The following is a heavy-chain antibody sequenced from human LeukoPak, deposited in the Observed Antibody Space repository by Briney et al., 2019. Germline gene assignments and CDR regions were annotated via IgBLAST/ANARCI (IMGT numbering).Heavy chain of an antibody. CDR1: GFTVSSND. CDR3: ARSKVGAPTGLDY. Sequence: GGSLRLSCAASGFTVSSNDMSWVRQAPGKGLEWVSVIYSGGRTHYADSVKGRFTISRDNSKNTLYLQMNSLRAEDTAVYYCARSKVGAPTGLDYWGQGTRVTVSS. J-gene: IGHJ4*02. D-gene: IGHD1-26*01. V-gene: IGHV3-66*01. CDR2: IYSGGRT.